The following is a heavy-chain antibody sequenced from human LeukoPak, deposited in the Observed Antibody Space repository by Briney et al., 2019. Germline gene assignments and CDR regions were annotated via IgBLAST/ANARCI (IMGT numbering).Heavy chain of an antibody. CDR3: AEFYDILTGYFDY. D-gene: IGHD3-9*01. V-gene: IGHV3-23*01. CDR2: ISGGSGNT. CDR1: GFTFSSYA. J-gene: IGHJ4*02. Sequence: GGSLGLSCVASGFTFSSYAMSWVRQSPGKGLEWVSGISGGSGNTEYADSVKGRFTISRDNSKSTLYLQMNSLRAEDTAVYYCAEFYDILTGYFDYWGQGTLVTVSS.